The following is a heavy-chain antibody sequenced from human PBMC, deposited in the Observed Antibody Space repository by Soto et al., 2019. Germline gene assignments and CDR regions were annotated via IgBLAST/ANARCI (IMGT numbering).Heavy chain of an antibody. V-gene: IGHV4-31*03. Sequence: QVQLQESGPGLVTPSQTLSLTCTVSGASIRRCGYYWSWIRQHPGKGLVWIGYIYYSGSTYSNPYLHSRVTITQNTSHTQFSLRLTSVTAADTAVYYCARGAGSHYFDYWGQGILVTVSS. CDR1: GASIRRCGYY. CDR2: IYYSGST. CDR3: ARGAGSHYFDY. D-gene: IGHD3-10*01. J-gene: IGHJ4*02.